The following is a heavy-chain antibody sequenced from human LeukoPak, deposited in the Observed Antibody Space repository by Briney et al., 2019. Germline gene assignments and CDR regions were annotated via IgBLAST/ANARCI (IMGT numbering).Heavy chain of an antibody. CDR3: AGDRGWLIAS. CDR2: IKQDGSET. J-gene: IGHJ4*02. CDR1: GFTFSNAW. V-gene: IGHV3-7*01. D-gene: IGHD6-19*01. Sequence: GGSLRLSCAASGFTFSNAWMSWVRQAPGKGLEWVAIIKQDGSETYYVDSVKGRFTISRDNAKNSVYLQMNSLRAEDTAVYYCAGDRGWLIASWGQGTLVTVSS.